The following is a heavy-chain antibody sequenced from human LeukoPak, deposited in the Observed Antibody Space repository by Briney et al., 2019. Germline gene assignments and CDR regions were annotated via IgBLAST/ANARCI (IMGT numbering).Heavy chain of an antibody. Sequence: GASVKVSCKASGYTFSVYWIHWVRLVPGQGLEWMGWINPNSGGTNYAQKFQGRVTMTRDTSIRTAYMELSRLRSDDTAVYYCARVLFYSSGNKSNRVDYWGQGTLVTVSS. CDR1: GYTFSVYW. D-gene: IGHD6-19*01. V-gene: IGHV1-2*02. J-gene: IGHJ4*02. CDR3: ARVLFYSSGNKSNRVDY. CDR2: INPNSGGT.